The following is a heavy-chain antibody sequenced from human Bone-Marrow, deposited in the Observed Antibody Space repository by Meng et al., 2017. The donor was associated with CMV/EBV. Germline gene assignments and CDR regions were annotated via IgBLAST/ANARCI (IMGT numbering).Heavy chain of an antibody. D-gene: IGHD6-6*01. Sequence: ASVKVSCKASGYTFTGYYMHWVRQAPGQGLEWMGWINPSSGGTNYAQKFQGRVTMTRDTSISTAYMELSRLRSDDTAVYYCARVAKAAARHDYWGQGTLDTVSS. CDR2: INPSSGGT. J-gene: IGHJ4*02. V-gene: IGHV1-2*02. CDR3: ARVAKAAARHDY. CDR1: GYTFTGYY.